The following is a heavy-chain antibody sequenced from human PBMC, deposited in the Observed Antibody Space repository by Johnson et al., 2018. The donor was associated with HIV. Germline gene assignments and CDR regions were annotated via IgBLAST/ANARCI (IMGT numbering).Heavy chain of an antibody. CDR3: ARGSYGSGTQGAFDI. Sequence: VQLVESGGGVVRPGGSLRLSCAASGFTFSSYAMGWVRQAPGKGLEWVSGINWNGGSTGYADSVKGRFTISRDNSKNTLYLQMNSLRAEDTAVYYCARGSYGSGTQGAFDIWGQGTMVTVSS. J-gene: IGHJ3*02. D-gene: IGHD3-10*01. CDR2: INWNGGST. V-gene: IGHV3-20*04. CDR1: GFTFSSYA.